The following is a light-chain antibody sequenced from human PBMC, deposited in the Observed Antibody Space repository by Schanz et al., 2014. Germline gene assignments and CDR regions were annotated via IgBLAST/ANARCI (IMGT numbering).Light chain of an antibody. Sequence: IVLTQSPGTLSLSPGDRATLSCRASQTISSSYLAWYQQKAGQAPRLLIHRASNRATGIPARFSGSGSGTDFTLTISRLEPEDFAVYYCQQYSKSPLTFGGGTKVEI. CDR3: QQYSKSPLT. J-gene: IGKJ4*01. V-gene: IGKV3-20*01. CDR2: RAS. CDR1: QTISSSY.